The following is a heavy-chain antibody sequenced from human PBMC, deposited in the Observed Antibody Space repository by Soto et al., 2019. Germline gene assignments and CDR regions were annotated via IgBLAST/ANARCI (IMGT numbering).Heavy chain of an antibody. Sequence: QVQLVQSGAEVKKPGSSVKVSCKASGGSFSSYAISWVRQAPGQGLEWMGGIIPIFRSANYAQRFQARVTITADESTSTAYMEVSSLRSEDTAVYYFATSTVRGVINPAWFDPWGQGTLVTVSS. V-gene: IGHV1-69*01. CDR3: ATSTVRGVINPAWFDP. D-gene: IGHD3-10*01. CDR1: GGSFSSYA. CDR2: IIPIFRSA. J-gene: IGHJ5*02.